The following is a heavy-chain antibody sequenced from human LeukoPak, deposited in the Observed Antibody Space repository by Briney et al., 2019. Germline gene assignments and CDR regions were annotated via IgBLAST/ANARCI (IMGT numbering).Heavy chain of an antibody. CDR3: ARARGVYLQFDP. Sequence: PSQTLSLTCTVSGGSISSGDYYWSWIRQPPGKGLEWIGYIYYSGSTYYNPSLKSRVTISVDTSKNQFSLKLSSVTAADTAVYYCARARGVYLQFDPWGQGTLVTVSS. CDR2: IYYSGST. J-gene: IGHJ5*02. D-gene: IGHD3-22*01. CDR1: GGSISSGDYY. V-gene: IGHV4-30-4*01.